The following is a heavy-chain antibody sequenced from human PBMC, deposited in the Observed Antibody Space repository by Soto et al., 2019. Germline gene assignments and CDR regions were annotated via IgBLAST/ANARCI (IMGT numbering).Heavy chain of an antibody. CDR1: GFTFSSYA. J-gene: IGHJ4*02. V-gene: IGHV3-30-3*01. CDR2: ISYDGSNK. Sequence: QVQLVESGGGVVQPGRSLRLSCAASGFTFSSYAMHWVRQAPGKGLEWVAVISYDGSNKYYADSVKGRFTISRDNSKNTLDLQMSSLRAEDTAVYYCARDPVAYCGGDCRTFDYWGQGTLVTVSS. D-gene: IGHD2-21*02. CDR3: ARDPVAYCGGDCRTFDY.